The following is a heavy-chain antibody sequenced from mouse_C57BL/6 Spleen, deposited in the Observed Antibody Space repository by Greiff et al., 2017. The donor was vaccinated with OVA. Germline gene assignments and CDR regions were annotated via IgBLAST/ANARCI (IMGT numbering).Heavy chain of an antibody. CDR3: TRNDCYGSSQFAY. Sequence: VQLQESGAELVRPGASVTLSCKASGYTFTDYEMHWVKQTPVHGLEWIGAIDPETGGTAYNQKFKGKATLTADKSSSTAYMELRSLTSEDSAVYYCTRNDCYGSSQFAYWGQGTLVTVSA. CDR1: GYTFTDYE. J-gene: IGHJ3*01. CDR2: IDPETGGT. V-gene: IGHV1-15*01. D-gene: IGHD1-1*01.